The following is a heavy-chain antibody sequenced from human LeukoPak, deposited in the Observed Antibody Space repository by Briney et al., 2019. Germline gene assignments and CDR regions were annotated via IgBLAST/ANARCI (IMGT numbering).Heavy chain of an antibody. V-gene: IGHV4-59*01. CDR1: GGSISSYY. D-gene: IGHD1-26*01. J-gene: IGHJ4*02. CDR3: ARAGVGATIFDY. CDR2: IYYSGST. Sequence: SETLSLTCTVSGGSISSYYWSWIRQPPGKALEWIGYIYYSGSTNYNPSLKSRVTISVDTSKNQFSLKLSSVTAADTAVYYCARAGVGATIFDYWGQGTLVTVSS.